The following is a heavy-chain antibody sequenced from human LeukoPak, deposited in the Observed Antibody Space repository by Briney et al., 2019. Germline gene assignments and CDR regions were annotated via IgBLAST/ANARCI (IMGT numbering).Heavy chain of an antibody. CDR1: GFTFRSHW. CDR3: ARDSGWYPVDY. Sequence: GGSLRLSCAASGFTFRSHWMSWVRQAPGKGLELVANINQDGSEKYYVDSVKGRFTISRDNAKNSLYLQMNSLRAEDTAVYYCARDSGWYPVDYWGQGTLVTVSS. V-gene: IGHV3-7*01. J-gene: IGHJ4*02. CDR2: INQDGSEK. D-gene: IGHD6-19*01.